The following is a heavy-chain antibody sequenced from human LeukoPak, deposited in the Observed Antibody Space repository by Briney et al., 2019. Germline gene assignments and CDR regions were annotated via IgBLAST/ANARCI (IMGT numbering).Heavy chain of an antibody. CDR3: VRSVEGYCSGDKGLEYYFDH. V-gene: IGHV1-3*02. CDR1: GYTFNNYA. D-gene: IGHD2-15*01. Sequence: ASVKVSCKASGYTFNNYAIQWVRQAPGQGLEWVGWTNAGDDNTKYSQDLQGRVAISRDTSASTVYMELSSLRSEDMAVYYCVRSVEGYCSGDKGLEYYFDHWGQGTLVTVSS. CDR2: TNAGDDNT. J-gene: IGHJ4*02.